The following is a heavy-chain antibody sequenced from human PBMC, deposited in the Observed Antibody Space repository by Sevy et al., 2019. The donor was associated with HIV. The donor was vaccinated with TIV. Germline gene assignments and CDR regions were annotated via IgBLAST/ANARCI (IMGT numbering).Heavy chain of an antibody. D-gene: IGHD3-22*01. J-gene: IGHJ3*02. CDR3: AGEVHYYDSSGHQIDAFDI. V-gene: IGHV1-69*06. CDR1: GGTFSSYA. Sequence: ASVKVSCKASGGTFSSYAISWVRQAPGQGLEWMGGIIPIFGTANYAQKFQGRVTITADKSTSTAYMELSSLRSEDTAVYYCAGEVHYYDSSGHQIDAFDIWGQGTMVTVSS. CDR2: IIPIFGTA.